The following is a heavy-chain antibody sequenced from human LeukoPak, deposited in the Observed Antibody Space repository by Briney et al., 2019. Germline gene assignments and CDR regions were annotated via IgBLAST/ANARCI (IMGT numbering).Heavy chain of an antibody. CDR2: FYYSGDT. Sequence: SETLSLTCTVSGDSINNHYWTWIRQPPGKGLEWIGYFYYSGDTNYSPSLTSRVTISLDTSKNQFSLKLSSVTAEDTAVYYCARRRGNFWTDYSAFDYWGLGTLVTVSS. J-gene: IGHJ4*02. D-gene: IGHD3/OR15-3a*01. CDR1: GDSINNHY. CDR3: ARRRGNFWTDYSAFDY. V-gene: IGHV4-59*08.